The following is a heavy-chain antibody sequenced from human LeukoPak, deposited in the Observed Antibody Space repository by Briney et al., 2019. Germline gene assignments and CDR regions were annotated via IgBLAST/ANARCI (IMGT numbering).Heavy chain of an antibody. Sequence: GGSLSLSCAASGFIFSSYDMHWVRHGTGKGLEWVSAIGTAGDTYYSGSVKGRFTISRENAKISLYLQMNSLRAGDTAVYYCARADRSGSVFDYWGQGTLVTVSS. CDR1: GFIFSSYD. J-gene: IGHJ4*02. CDR3: ARADRSGSVFDY. V-gene: IGHV3-13*01. D-gene: IGHD3-22*01. CDR2: IGTAGDT.